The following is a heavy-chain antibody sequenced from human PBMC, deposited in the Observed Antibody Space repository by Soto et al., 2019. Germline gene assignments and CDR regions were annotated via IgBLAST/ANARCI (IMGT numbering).Heavy chain of an antibody. CDR1: GFTFSSYG. V-gene: IGHV3-30*03. J-gene: IGHJ5*02. CDR2: ISYDGSNK. Sequence: PGGSLRLSCAASGFTFSSYGMHWVRQAPGKGLEWVAVISYDGSNKYYADSVKGRFTISRDNSKNTLYLQMNSLRAEDTAVYYCAYKGSVRYYDFWSRPFDPWGQGTLVTVSS. D-gene: IGHD3-3*01. CDR3: AYKGSVRYYDFWSRPFDP.